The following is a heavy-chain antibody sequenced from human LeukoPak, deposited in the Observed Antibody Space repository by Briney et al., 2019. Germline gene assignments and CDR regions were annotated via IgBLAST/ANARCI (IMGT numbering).Heavy chain of an antibody. Sequence: GRSLRLSCTASGFTFGDYAMSWVRQAPGKGLEWVGFIGSKAYGGTTEYAASVKGRFTISRDDSKSIAYLQMNSLKTEDTAVYYCTRSQAYSGYAEGFDYWGQGTLVTVSS. J-gene: IGHJ4*02. V-gene: IGHV3-49*04. D-gene: IGHD5-12*01. CDR2: IGSKAYGGTT. CDR1: GFTFGDYA. CDR3: TRSQAYSGYAEGFDY.